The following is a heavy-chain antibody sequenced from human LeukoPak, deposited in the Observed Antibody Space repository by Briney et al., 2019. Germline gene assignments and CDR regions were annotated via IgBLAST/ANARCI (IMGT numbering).Heavy chain of an antibody. J-gene: IGHJ4*02. V-gene: IGHV4-59*08. Sequence: SETLSLTCTVSGGSISSYYWSWIRQPPGKGLEWIGYIYYSGSTNYNPSLKSRVTISVDTSKNQFSLKLSSVTAADTAVYYCARGPSYGSGSKNAFDYWGQGTLVTVSS. D-gene: IGHD3-10*01. CDR2: IYYSGST. CDR1: GGSISSYY. CDR3: ARGPSYGSGSKNAFDY.